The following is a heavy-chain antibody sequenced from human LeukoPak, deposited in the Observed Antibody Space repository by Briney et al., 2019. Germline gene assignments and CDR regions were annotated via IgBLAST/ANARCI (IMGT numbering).Heavy chain of an antibody. D-gene: IGHD3-10*01. CDR1: GFTVSSNY. J-gene: IGHJ3*02. V-gene: IGHV3-53*01. CDR3: AREVGDGSGSGDAFDI. CDR2: IYSGGST. Sequence: GGSLRLSCAASGFTVSSNYMSWVRQAPGKGLEWVSVIYSGGSTYCADSVKGRFTISKDSARNSLYLQVNSLRAEDTAVYYCAREVGDGSGSGDAFDIWGQGTMVTVSS.